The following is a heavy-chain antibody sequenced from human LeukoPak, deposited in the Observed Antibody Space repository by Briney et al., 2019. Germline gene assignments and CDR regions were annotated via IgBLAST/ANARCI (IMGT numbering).Heavy chain of an antibody. D-gene: IGHD3-10*02. CDR3: ARDVPFLI. V-gene: IGHV1-2*02. CDR1: GYTFTGYY. J-gene: IGHJ4*02. CDR2: INPNSGGT. Sequence: ASVKVSCKASGYTFTGYYMHWVRQAPGQGLEWMGWINPNSGGTNYAQKFQGRVTITSDTSISTAYMELSRLRSEDTAIYYCARDVPFLIWGKGTLVTVSS.